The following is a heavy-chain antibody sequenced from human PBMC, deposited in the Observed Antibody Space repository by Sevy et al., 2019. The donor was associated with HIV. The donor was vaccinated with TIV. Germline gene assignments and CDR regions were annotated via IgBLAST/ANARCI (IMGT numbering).Heavy chain of an antibody. D-gene: IGHD6-19*01. Sequence: GGSLRLSCAASGFNFNEYAMHWVRQAPGKGLEWVSGITWNSDSVVYADSVKGRFTISRDKAKNSLYLQMNSLRPEDTALYYCAKDLISVAGFYAFDMRGQGTMVTVSS. CDR1: GFNFNEYA. CDR3: AKDLISVAGFYAFDM. CDR2: ITWNSDSV. J-gene: IGHJ3*02. V-gene: IGHV3-9*01.